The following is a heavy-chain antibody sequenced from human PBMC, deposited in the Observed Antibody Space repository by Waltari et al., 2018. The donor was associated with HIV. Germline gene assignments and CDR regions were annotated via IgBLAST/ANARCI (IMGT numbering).Heavy chain of an antibody. CDR3: ARGRGDCGGDCYYLDY. D-gene: IGHD2-21*02. CDR2: ITANGGRT. Sequence: EVQLLESGGDLVQPGGSLRLSCAASGFSLRGHAITWVRQAPGKGLEWVSSITANGGRTYYADSVKGRFSISRDNSKNTMSLQMNSLRAEDTAVYYCARGRGDCGGDCYYLDYWGQGALVTVSS. CDR1: GFSLRGHA. V-gene: IGHV3-23*01. J-gene: IGHJ4*02.